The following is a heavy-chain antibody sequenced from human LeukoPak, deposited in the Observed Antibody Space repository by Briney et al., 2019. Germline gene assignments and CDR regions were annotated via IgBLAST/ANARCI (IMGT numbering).Heavy chain of an antibody. V-gene: IGHV4-34*01. D-gene: IGHD3-22*01. CDR3: AIRRRVVVVPRGLSPGYFDY. Sequence: ASDTLSLTCTGSGGSFSSYNWSWIRQPPGKGLEWIGEVNHSGSTNYNPSLKSRVTISVDTSKNQFSLKLSSVTAADTAVYYCAIRRRVVVVPRGLSPGYFDYWGQGTLVTVSS. CDR2: VNHSGST. J-gene: IGHJ4*02. CDR1: GGSFSSYN.